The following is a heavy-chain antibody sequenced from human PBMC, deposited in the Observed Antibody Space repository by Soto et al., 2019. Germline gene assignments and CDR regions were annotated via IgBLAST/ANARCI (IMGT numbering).Heavy chain of an antibody. Sequence: PGVSLRLSWSSSGFTFNTYWMNWIRQTPGKGLEWVANMSPDGNWTRYVDPVQGRFTISRDNAYTTLYLQMDNLRADDTAVYFCAAWGTSNTWGQGTLVTASS. CDR3: AAWGTSNT. D-gene: IGHD1-1*01. CDR1: GFTFNTYW. V-gene: IGHV3-7*01. CDR2: MSPDGNWT. J-gene: IGHJ5*02.